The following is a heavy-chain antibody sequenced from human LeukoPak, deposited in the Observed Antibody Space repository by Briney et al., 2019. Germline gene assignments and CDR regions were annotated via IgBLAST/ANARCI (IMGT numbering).Heavy chain of an antibody. J-gene: IGHJ3*02. D-gene: IGHD3-10*01. Sequence: GRSLRLSCAASGFTFSSYSMHWVRQAPGKGLEWVAVIWYDGSNKYYADSVKGRFTISRDNSKNTLYLQMNSLRAEDTAVYYCAKPRNAVYYGAFDIWGQGTMVTVSS. CDR2: IWYDGSNK. V-gene: IGHV3-33*06. CDR1: GFTFSSYS. CDR3: AKPRNAVYYGAFDI.